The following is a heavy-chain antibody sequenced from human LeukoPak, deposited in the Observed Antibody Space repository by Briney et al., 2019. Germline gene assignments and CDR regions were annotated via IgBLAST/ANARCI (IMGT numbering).Heavy chain of an antibody. CDR1: GGSISSGGYY. J-gene: IGHJ4*02. Sequence: SETLSLTCTVSGGSISSGGYYWSWIRQHPGKGLEWIGYIYYSGSTYYNPSLKSRVTISVDASKNQFSLKLSSVTAAATAVYTCARGSAPDIVVVPAATHFDYWGQGTLVTVSS. V-gene: IGHV4-31*03. D-gene: IGHD2-2*01. CDR3: ARGSAPDIVVVPAATHFDY. CDR2: IYYSGST.